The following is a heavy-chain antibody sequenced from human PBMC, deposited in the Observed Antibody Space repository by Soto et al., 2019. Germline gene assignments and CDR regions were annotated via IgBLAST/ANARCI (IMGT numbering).Heavy chain of an antibody. J-gene: IGHJ6*04. Sequence: PSETLSLPCTVSGGSISSGGYYWSWIRQHPGKGLEWIGYIYYSGSTYYNPSLKSRVTISVDTSKNQFSLKLSSVTAADTAVYYCARDDYCKYEGLVMDVWGKGTTVTVSS. CDR2: IYYSGST. V-gene: IGHV4-31*03. CDR3: ARDDYCKYEGLVMDV. CDR1: GGSISSGGYY. D-gene: IGHD4-4*01.